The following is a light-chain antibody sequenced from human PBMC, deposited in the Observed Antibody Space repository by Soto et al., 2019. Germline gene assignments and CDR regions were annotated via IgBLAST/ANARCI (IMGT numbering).Light chain of an antibody. CDR1: SSNIGSNS. CDR3: AAWDDSLNVVI. J-gene: IGLJ2*01. Sequence: QSVLTQPPSASGTPGQRGSISCSGSSSNIGSNSVNWYQQFPGTAPKLLIYSNNQRPSGVPDRFSGSKSGTSASLAISGLQSEDEADYYCAAWDDSLNVVIFGGGTKVTV. CDR2: SNN. V-gene: IGLV1-44*01.